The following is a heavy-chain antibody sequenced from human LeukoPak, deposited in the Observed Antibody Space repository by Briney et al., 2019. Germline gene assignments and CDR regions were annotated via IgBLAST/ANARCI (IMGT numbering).Heavy chain of an antibody. Sequence: SETLSLTCAVSGYPISSGYYWDWIRQPPGKGLEWIGTIYHSGSTYYNPSLKSRVTISVDTSKDQFSLKLSSVTAADTAVYYCARGSRSGYYYVEDYFDYWGQGTLVTVSS. CDR1: GYPISSGYY. CDR3: ARGSRSGYYYVEDYFDY. CDR2: IYHSGST. J-gene: IGHJ4*02. V-gene: IGHV4-38-2*01. D-gene: IGHD3-22*01.